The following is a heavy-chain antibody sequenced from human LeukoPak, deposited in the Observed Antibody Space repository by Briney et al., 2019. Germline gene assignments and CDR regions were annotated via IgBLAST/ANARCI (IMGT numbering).Heavy chain of an antibody. CDR3: AHSEDIVVVVADN. CDR2: IIPILGIA. D-gene: IGHD2-15*01. J-gene: IGHJ4*02. Sequence: SVKVSCKASGGTFSSYAISWVRQAPGQGLEWMGRIIPILGIANYAQKFQGRATITADKSTSTAYMELSSLRSEDTAVYYCAHSEDIVVVVADNWGQGTLVTVSS. CDR1: GGTFSSYA. V-gene: IGHV1-69*04.